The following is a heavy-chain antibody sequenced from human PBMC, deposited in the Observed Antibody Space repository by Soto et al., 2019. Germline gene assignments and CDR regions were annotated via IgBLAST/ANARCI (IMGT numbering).Heavy chain of an antibody. Sequence: QVQLVQSGAEVKKPGSSVKVSCKASGGTFSSYAISWVRQAPGQGLEWMGGIIPIFGTANYAQKFQGRVTITADASTRTAYMELSSLRSEDTAVYYCARLGGPWDSSSWYYWFDPWGQGTLVTVSS. CDR3: ARLGGPWDSSSWYYWFDP. CDR1: GGTFSSYA. J-gene: IGHJ5*02. V-gene: IGHV1-69*12. D-gene: IGHD6-13*01. CDR2: IIPIFGTA.